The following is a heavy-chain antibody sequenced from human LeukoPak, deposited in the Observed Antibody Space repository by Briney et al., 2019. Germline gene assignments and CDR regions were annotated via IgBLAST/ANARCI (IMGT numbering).Heavy chain of an antibody. CDR2: IDHSGGS. Sequence: SETLSLTCTVSGGSISSYYWSWIRQPPGKGLEWIGSIDHSGGSYYNPFLTSRVTISVDTSKNQFSLNLSSVTAADTAVYYCARGPPRYTSYWGQGALVIVSS. CDR3: ARGPPRYTSY. J-gene: IGHJ4*02. CDR1: GGSISSYY. V-gene: IGHV4-59*04. D-gene: IGHD5-18*01.